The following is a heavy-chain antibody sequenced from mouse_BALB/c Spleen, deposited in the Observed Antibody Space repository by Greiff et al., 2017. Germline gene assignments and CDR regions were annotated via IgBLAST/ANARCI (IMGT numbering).Heavy chain of an antibody. CDR1: GYAFTNYL. CDR2: INPGSGGT. V-gene: IGHV1-54*03. Sequence: VKLMESGAELVRPGTSVKVSCKASGYAFTNYLIEWVKQRPGQGLEWIGVINPGSGGTNYNEKFKGKATLTADKSSSTAYMQLSSLTSDDSAVYYCARGRRYFDYWGQGTTLTVSS. CDR3: ARGRRYFDY. J-gene: IGHJ2*01.